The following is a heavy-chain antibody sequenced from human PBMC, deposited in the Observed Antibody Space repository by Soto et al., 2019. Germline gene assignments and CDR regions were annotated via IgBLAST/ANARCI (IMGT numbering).Heavy chain of an antibody. J-gene: IGHJ4*02. CDR2: IKSKTDGGTT. Sequence: GGTLRLSCAASGFTFSNAWMSWVRQARGKGLEWVVRIKSKTDGGTTDYAAPVKGRFTISRDGTKNTLYLQIISLNTEATAECFYAGWYWGQGTLVTASS. CDR1: GFTFSNAW. CDR3: AGWY. D-gene: IGHD6-19*01. V-gene: IGHV3-15*01.